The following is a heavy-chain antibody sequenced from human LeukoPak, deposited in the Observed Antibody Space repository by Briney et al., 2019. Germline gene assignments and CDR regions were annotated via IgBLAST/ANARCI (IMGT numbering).Heavy chain of an antibody. CDR2: SDPEDGDM. CDR3: ATANHYDTSSYDN. J-gene: IGHJ4*02. Sequence: GASVKVSCKVSGYTLTKLTFHWVRQAPGKGLEWMGGSDPEDGDMVYAQNFQGRVTMTEDTSTDTAYMELRSLRFDDTAVYYCATANHYDTSSYDNWGPGTLVTVSS. D-gene: IGHD3-22*01. V-gene: IGHV1-24*01. CDR1: GYTLTKLT.